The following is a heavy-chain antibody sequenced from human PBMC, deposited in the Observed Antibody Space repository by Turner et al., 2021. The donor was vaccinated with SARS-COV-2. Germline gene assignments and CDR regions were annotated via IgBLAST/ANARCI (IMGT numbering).Heavy chain of an antibody. CDR3: AKDWSGSYFYFDY. V-gene: IGHV3-23*01. D-gene: IGHD1-26*01. CDR2: INGSGGRT. J-gene: IGHJ4*02. CDR1: GFSFDSYA. Sequence: EVQLLEYGGGLVQPGGSLRLSCAASGFSFDSYAMTWVRQAPGKGLELVSTINGSGGRTYYADSVKGRFTISRDNSKNTLYLQMNSLRAEDTATFYCAKDWSGSYFYFDYWGQGTLVTVSS.